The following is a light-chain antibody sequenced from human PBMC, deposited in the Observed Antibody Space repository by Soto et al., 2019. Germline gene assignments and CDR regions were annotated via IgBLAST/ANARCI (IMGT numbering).Light chain of an antibody. CDR1: QDIGTK. CDR2: DVS. J-gene: IGKJ1*01. Sequence: EVVFTQSPDTLSLSPGATATLSCRASQDIGTKLAWYQPKPGQAPRLLMYDVSTRASAAPARFSGSGSGSEFTLTISSLQSEDFAIYFCQQYYHWRTFGQGTKV. V-gene: IGKV3-15*01. CDR3: QQYYHWRT.